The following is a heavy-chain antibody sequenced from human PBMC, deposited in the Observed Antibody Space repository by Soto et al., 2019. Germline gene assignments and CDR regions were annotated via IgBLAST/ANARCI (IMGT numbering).Heavy chain of an antibody. D-gene: IGHD3-9*01. CDR1: GFTFDDYA. V-gene: IGHV3-9*01. CDR3: AKEAGLVRFFDWLSNGLDV. J-gene: IGHJ6*02. CDR2: ISWNSGNK. Sequence: EVQLVESGGDLVQPGRSLRLSCAASGFTFDDYAMHWVRQAPGKGLEWVSGISWNSGNKGYADSVKGRFTISRDNAKNFLYLEMISLRAEDTALYYCAKEAGLVRFFDWLSNGLDVWGQGTAVTVS.